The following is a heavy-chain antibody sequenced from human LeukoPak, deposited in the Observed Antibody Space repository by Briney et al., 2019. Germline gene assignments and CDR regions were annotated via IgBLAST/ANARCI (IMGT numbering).Heavy chain of an antibody. V-gene: IGHV4-31*03. Sequence: KTSETLSLTCTVSGGSISSGGYYWSWIRQHPGKGLAWIGYIYYSGSTYYNPSLKSRVTISVDTSKNQFSLKLNSVTAADTAVYYCARDLYGYNSFDYWGQGTLVTVSS. CDR1: GGSISSGGYY. CDR2: IYYSGST. CDR3: ARDLYGYNSFDY. J-gene: IGHJ4*02. D-gene: IGHD5-24*01.